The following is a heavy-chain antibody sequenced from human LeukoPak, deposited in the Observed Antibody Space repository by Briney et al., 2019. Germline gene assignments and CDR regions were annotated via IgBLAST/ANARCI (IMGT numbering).Heavy chain of an antibody. D-gene: IGHD3-10*01. J-gene: IGHJ6*02. V-gene: IGHV3-30-3*01. Sequence: GGSLRLSCAASGFTFSSYAMHWVRQAPGKGLEWVAVISYDGSNKYYADSVKGRFTISRDNSKNTLYLQMNSLRAEDTAVYYCAKDLNYYTPLYYYGMDVWGQGTTVTASS. CDR1: GFTFSSYA. CDR2: ISYDGSNK. CDR3: AKDLNYYTPLYYYGMDV.